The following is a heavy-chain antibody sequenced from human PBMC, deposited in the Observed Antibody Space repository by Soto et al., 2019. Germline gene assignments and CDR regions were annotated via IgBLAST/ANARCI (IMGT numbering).Heavy chain of an antibody. CDR1: GGSISNYY. CDR3: ARHYRYFYYMDV. D-gene: IGHD3-16*02. Sequence: SETLSLTCTVSGGSISNYYWTWVRQPPGKGLECIGYIYYSGSTNYNPSLKSRVTISVDTSKSQFSLKLSSVTAADTAVYYCARHYRYFYYMDVWGEGTTVTVSS. J-gene: IGHJ6*03. V-gene: IGHV4-59*08. CDR2: IYYSGST.